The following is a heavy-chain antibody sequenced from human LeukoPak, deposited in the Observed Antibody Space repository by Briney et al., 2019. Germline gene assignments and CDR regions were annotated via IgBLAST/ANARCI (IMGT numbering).Heavy chain of an antibody. J-gene: IGHJ4*02. CDR1: GFTFSSYA. CDR2: ISGSGGAT. D-gene: IGHD6-19*01. V-gene: IGHV3-23*01. Sequence: GSLRLSCAASGFTFSSYAMSWVRQAPGKGLEWVSAISGSGGATYYADSVKGRFTISRDTTKNTLDLQMNSLRAEDTAVYYCAKDRGDSNGWSYFDHWGQGTPVTVSS. CDR3: AKDRGDSNGWSYFDH.